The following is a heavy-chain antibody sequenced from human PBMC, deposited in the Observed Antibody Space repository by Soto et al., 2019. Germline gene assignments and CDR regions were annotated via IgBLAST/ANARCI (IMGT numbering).Heavy chain of an antibody. V-gene: IGHV1-2*02. J-gene: IGHJ6*02. CDR3: ARDARGTRGFDEMDI. CDR2: INPNSGDT. D-gene: IGHD3-9*01. Sequence: ASVKVSCKASGYIFTGYHIHWVRQAPGRGLEWMGWINPNSGDTEYAQNLQGRVTMTRDTSFNLVYMEMSGLMSDDTAVYYCARDARGTRGFDEMDIWGQGTTVTVSS. CDR1: GYIFTGYH.